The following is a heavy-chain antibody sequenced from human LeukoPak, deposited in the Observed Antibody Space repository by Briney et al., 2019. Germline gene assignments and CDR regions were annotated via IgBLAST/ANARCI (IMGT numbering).Heavy chain of an antibody. CDR2: ISSSGSTI. CDR1: GFTFSSCE. Sequence: GGSLRLSCSASGFTFSSCEMNWVRQAPGKGLEWVSYISSSGSTIYYADSVKGRFTISRDNAKNSLYLQMNSLRAEDTAVYYCARDHAGGADYWGQGTLVTVSS. V-gene: IGHV3-48*03. CDR3: ARDHAGGADY. J-gene: IGHJ4*02. D-gene: IGHD1-26*01.